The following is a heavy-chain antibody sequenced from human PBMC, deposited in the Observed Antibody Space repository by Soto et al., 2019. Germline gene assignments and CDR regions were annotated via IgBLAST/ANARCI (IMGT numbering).Heavy chain of an antibody. V-gene: IGHV3-66*01. CDR1: GFTVSSNY. CDR2: IYSGGST. CDR3: ARVQPSRSWYPGSLYYFDY. D-gene: IGHD6-13*01. Sequence: GGSLRLSCAASGFTVSSNYMSWVRQAPGKGLEWVSVIYSGGSTYYADSVKGRFTISRDNSKNTLYLQMNSLRAEDTAVYYCARVQPSRSWYPGSLYYFDYWGQGTLVTVSS. J-gene: IGHJ4*02.